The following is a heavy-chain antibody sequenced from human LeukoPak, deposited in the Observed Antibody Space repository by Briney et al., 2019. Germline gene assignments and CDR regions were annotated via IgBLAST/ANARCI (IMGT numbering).Heavy chain of an antibody. V-gene: IGHV4-39*01. J-gene: IGHJ4*02. CDR3: ASHQWLTNNYFDY. D-gene: IGHD6-19*01. CDR1: GGSISSYY. CDR2: MYHSGST. Sequence: SGTLSLTCTVSGGSISSYYWSWIRQPPGKGLEWIGSMYHSGSTFYSPSLKSRVTISVDTSKNQFSLRLNSVTAADTAVYYCASHQWLTNNYFDYWGQGTLVTVSS.